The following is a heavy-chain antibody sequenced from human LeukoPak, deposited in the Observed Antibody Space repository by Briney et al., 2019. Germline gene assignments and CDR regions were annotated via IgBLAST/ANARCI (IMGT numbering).Heavy chain of an antibody. J-gene: IGHJ6*04. V-gene: IGHV3-53*01. CDR3: ARESLGSVDPRRYSTTVSQDV. Sequence: GGSLRLSCAASGFTFSSYAMSWVRQAPGKGLEWVSVSYRDDSSYYADSVKGRFTISRDNSKNTLYLQMHSLRAEDTAVYYCARESLGSVDPRRYSTTVSQDVWGKGTTVTISS. D-gene: IGHD4-17*01. CDR2: SYRDDSS. CDR1: GFTFSSYA.